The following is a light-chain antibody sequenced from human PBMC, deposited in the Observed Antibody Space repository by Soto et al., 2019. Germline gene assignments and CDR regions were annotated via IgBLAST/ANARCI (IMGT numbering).Light chain of an antibody. J-gene: IGLJ1*01. CDR1: SSNFGAGYD. V-gene: IGLV1-40*01. CDR2: GNN. Sequence: QSVLTQPPSVSAAPGQRVTFSCTGSSSNFGAGYDVHWYQQLPGTAPKLLIYGNNNRPSGVPDRFSGSKSGTSASLAITGLQAEDEADYYCQSYDSSLSGLYVFGTGTKLTVL. CDR3: QSYDSSLSGLYV.